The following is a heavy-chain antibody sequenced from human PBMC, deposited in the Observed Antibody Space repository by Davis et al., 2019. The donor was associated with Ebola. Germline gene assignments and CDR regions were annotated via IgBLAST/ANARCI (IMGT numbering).Heavy chain of an antibody. Sequence: GESLKISCAASGFTFSSYWMRWVRQAPGKGLERVDNIKQAGSEKYYVDSVNGRIPIYRDNAKNSLYLQMNSLRAEDTAVYYCARGPPEDVVVVVVAADYWGQGTLVTVSS. J-gene: IGHJ4*02. CDR1: GFTFSSYW. V-gene: IGHV3-7*01. CDR3: ARGPPEDVVVVVVAADY. D-gene: IGHD2-15*01. CDR2: IKQAGSEK.